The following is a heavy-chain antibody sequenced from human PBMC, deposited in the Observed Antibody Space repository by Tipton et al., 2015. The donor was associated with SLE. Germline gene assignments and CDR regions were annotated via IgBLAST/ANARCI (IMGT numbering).Heavy chain of an antibody. Sequence: TLSLTCAVNGESSSGYFWSWIRQSPGKALEWIGDIHDSGSSSIYNPSLKSRVSISVDPSTNQISLKLNSVTAADTAVYYCARDEYRYDTTGYHLLGHFDFWGQGTLVTVSS. J-gene: IGHJ4*02. V-gene: IGHV4-34*01. D-gene: IGHD3-22*01. CDR1: GESSSGYF. CDR2: IHDSGSS. CDR3: ARDEYRYDTTGYHLLGHFDF.